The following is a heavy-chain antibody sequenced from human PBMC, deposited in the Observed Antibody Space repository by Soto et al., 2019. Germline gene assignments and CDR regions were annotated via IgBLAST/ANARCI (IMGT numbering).Heavy chain of an antibody. V-gene: IGHV1-18*01. Sequence: ASVKVSCKASGNTFTSYGISWVRQAPGQGLEWMGWISAYNGNTNYAQKLQGRVTTTTDTSTSTAYMELSSLRSEDTAVYYCARVRTPYCGGDCYSFDDWGQGTLVTVSS. CDR2: ISAYNGNT. D-gene: IGHD2-21*02. CDR3: ARVRTPYCGGDCYSFDD. CDR1: GNTFTSYG. J-gene: IGHJ4*02.